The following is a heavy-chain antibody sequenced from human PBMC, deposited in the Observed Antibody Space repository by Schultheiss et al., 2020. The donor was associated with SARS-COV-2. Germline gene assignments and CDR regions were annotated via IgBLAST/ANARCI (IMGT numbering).Heavy chain of an antibody. Sequence: SQTLSLTCAVYGGSFSGYYWNWIRQPPGKGLEWIGEVNHGGSTNYNPSLKSRVTMSVDTSKSQFSLKLSSVTAADTAVYYCARAGSSSSALYYYYYYGMDVWGQGTTVTVSS. CDR3: ARAGSSSSALYYYYYYGMDV. V-gene: IGHV4-34*01. D-gene: IGHD6-6*01. CDR2: VNHGGST. CDR1: GGSFSGYY. J-gene: IGHJ6*02.